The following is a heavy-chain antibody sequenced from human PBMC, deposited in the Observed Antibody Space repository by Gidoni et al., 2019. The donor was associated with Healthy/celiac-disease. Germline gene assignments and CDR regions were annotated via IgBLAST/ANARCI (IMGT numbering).Heavy chain of an antibody. J-gene: IGHJ4*02. CDR1: GFTFSSYW. CDR2: KKQDGSEK. V-gene: IGHV3-7*05. CDR3: ARDREQWFGRYYFDY. D-gene: IGHD3-10*01. Sequence: EVQLVESGGGLVQPGGSLRLSCAASGFTFSSYWMSWVRQAPGKGLEWVDNKKQDGSEKYYVDSVKGRFTISRDNAKNSLYLQMNSLRAEDTAVYYCARDREQWFGRYYFDYWGQGTLVTVSS.